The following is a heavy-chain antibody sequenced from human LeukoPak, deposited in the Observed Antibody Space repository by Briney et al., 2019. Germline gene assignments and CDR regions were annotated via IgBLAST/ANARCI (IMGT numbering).Heavy chain of an antibody. CDR3: ARSLCDSSGWLDY. D-gene: IGHD6-19*01. Sequence: VASVKVSCKASGYTFTGYYMHWVRQAPGQGLEWMGWISAYNGNTNYAQKLQGRVTMTTDTSTSTAYMELRSLRSDDTAVYYCARSLCDSSGWLDYWGQGTLVTVSS. V-gene: IGHV1-18*04. CDR2: ISAYNGNT. CDR1: GYTFTGYY. J-gene: IGHJ4*02.